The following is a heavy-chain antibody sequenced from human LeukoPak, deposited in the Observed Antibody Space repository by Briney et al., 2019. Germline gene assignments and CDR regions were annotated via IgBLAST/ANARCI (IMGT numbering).Heavy chain of an antibody. D-gene: IGHD1-7*01. Sequence: SVKVSCKASGYAFTSYGISWVRQAPGQGLEWMGRIIPILGIANYAQKFQGRVTITADKSTSTAYMELSSLRSEDTAVYYCARVQSGTPFDPWGQGTLVTVSS. J-gene: IGHJ5*02. CDR1: GYAFTSYG. V-gene: IGHV1-69*04. CDR3: ARVQSGTPFDP. CDR2: IIPILGIA.